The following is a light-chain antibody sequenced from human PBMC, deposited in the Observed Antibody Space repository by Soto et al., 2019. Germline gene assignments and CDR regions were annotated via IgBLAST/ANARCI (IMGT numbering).Light chain of an antibody. CDR2: AIS. Sequence: DIQMTQSPPSLSASVGDRVTITCRASQSITNYLNWYQQKPGKAPKLLMYAISTLQSGVPSRFGGSGSGTEFTLTISSLQPDDFATYYCQQSYSTPYTFGQGTKVDIK. J-gene: IGKJ2*01. CDR1: QSITNY. V-gene: IGKV1-39*01. CDR3: QQSYSTPYT.